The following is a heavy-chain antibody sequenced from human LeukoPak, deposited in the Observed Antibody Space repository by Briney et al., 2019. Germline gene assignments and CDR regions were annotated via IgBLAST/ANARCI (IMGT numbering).Heavy chain of an antibody. J-gene: IGHJ4*02. V-gene: IGHV3-74*01. CDR3: AKSRRAYCSGGSCFGLWDY. CDR1: RFTFSTYW. Sequence: PGGSLRLSCAPSRFTFSTYWMHWVRQAPGKGLVWVSRTNSDESSTTYADSVKGRFTISRDNAKNTLYLQMNSLRAEDTAVYYCAKSRRAYCSGGSCFGLWDYWGQGTLVTVSS. D-gene: IGHD2-15*01. CDR2: TNSDESST.